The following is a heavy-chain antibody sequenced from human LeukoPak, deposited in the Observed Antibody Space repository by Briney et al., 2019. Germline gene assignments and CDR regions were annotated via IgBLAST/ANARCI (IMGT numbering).Heavy chain of an antibody. CDR3: AREGITIFGVVKYYYMNV. D-gene: IGHD3-3*01. CDR2: MNTNSGNT. Sequence: GASVKLSCKASGYTFTSYDINWVRQATGQGLEWMGWMNTNSGNTGYAQTFKGRFTITRNTSISTPYLELSSLRAEDTAVYYCAREGITIFGVVKYYYMNVWGKGATVTVAS. V-gene: IGHV1-8*02. J-gene: IGHJ6*03. CDR1: GYTFTSYD.